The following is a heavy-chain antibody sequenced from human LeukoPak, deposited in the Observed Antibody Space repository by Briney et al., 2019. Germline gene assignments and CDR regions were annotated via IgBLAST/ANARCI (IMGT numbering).Heavy chain of an antibody. CDR2: ISYDGSNK. Sequence: GGSLRLSCAASGFTFSSYAMPWVRQAPGKGLEWVAVISYDGSNKYYADSVKGRFTISRDNSKNTLYLQMNSLRAEDTAVYYCAAAASLRYYFDYWGQGALVTVSS. D-gene: IGHD6-13*01. CDR1: GFTFSSYA. J-gene: IGHJ4*02. CDR3: AAAASLRYYFDY. V-gene: IGHV3-30-3*01.